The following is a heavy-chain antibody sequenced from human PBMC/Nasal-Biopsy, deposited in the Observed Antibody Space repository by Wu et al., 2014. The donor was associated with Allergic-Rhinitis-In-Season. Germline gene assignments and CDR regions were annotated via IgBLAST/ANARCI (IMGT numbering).Heavy chain of an antibody. Sequence: TLSLTCTVSGDIISRSYWTWIRQPPGKGLESIGYIYQTGRTNFNPSLKGRVTIFADTSNSLLSLTLSSVTAADTAVYYCARRRWLYGAFDDWGQGTLVTVSS. D-gene: IGHD4/OR15-4a*01. V-gene: IGHV4-59*01. CDR1: GDIISRSY. CDR2: IYQTGRT. J-gene: IGHJ4*02. CDR3: ARRRWLYGAFDD.